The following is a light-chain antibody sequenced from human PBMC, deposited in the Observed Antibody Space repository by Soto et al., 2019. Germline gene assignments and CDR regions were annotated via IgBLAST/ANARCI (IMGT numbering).Light chain of an antibody. CDR3: QQYDNLPRA. Sequence: DIQLTQSPSSLSASVGDRGTITCQASQDISNYLNWYLQKPGKAPNLVICDASTLETGVPSRFSGGGSGTDFTLTISSLQPEDIGTYYCQQYDNLPRAFGPGTKVDIK. J-gene: IGKJ3*01. CDR2: DAS. CDR1: QDISNY. V-gene: IGKV1-33*01.